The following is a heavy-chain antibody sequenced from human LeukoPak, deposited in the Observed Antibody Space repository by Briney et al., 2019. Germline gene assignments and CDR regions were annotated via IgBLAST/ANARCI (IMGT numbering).Heavy chain of an antibody. CDR3: ARAIPYYYYCYMDV. CDR2: IIPIFGTA. CDR1: GGTFSSYA. J-gene: IGHJ6*03. V-gene: IGHV1-69*05. Sequence: ASAKVSCKASGGTFSSYAISWVRQAPGQGLEWMGGIIPIFGTANYAQKFQGRVTITTDESTSTAYMELSSLRSEDTAVYYCARAIPYYYYCYMDVWGKGTTVTVSS. D-gene: IGHD2-2*02.